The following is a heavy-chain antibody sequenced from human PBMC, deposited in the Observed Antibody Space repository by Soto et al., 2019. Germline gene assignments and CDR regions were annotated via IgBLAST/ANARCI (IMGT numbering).Heavy chain of an antibody. J-gene: IGHJ3*02. Sequence: SETLSLTCAVSGGSISSSNWWSWVRQPPGKGLEWIGEIYHSGSTNYNPSLKSRVTISVDKSKNQFSLKLSSVTAADTAVYYYARPLPDSHDAFDIWGQGTMVTVSS. V-gene: IGHV4-4*02. CDR2: IYHSGST. CDR1: GGSISSSNW. D-gene: IGHD2-21*01. CDR3: ARPLPDSHDAFDI.